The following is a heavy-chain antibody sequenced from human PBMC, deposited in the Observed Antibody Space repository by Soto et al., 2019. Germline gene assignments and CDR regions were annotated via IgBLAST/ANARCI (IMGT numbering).Heavy chain of an antibody. V-gene: IGHV3-21*01. CDR3: AREGIVVVPAAFQPFDY. J-gene: IGHJ4*02. CDR1: GFSFSSYS. D-gene: IGHD2-2*01. CDR2: ISVSSSYI. Sequence: GGSLRLSCAASGFSFSSYSINWVRQAPGKGLEWVSSISVSSSYIYYADSVKGRFTISRDNPKNSLYLQMNSLRAEDTAVYYCAREGIVVVPAAFQPFDYWGQGTLVTAPQ.